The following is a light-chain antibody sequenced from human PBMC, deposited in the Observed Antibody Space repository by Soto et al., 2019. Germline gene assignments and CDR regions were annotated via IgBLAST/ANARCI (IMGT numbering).Light chain of an antibody. CDR3: SSYTSSSTYV. CDR2: DVT. J-gene: IGLJ1*01. Sequence: QSALTQPASVSGSPGQSIAISCTGTSSDVGGYSYVSWYQQHPGKAPKLIIYDVTNRPSGVSNRFSGSKSGNTASLTISGLQAEDEADCYCSSYTSSSTYVFGTGTKVTVL. V-gene: IGLV2-14*01. CDR1: SSDVGGYSY.